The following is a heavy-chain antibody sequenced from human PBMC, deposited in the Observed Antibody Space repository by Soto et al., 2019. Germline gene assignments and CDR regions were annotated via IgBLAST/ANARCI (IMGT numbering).Heavy chain of an antibody. CDR3: AXDPLWGTAMVLWYFDL. CDR2: ISYDGSNK. J-gene: IGHJ2*01. Sequence: QVQLVESGGGVVQPGRSLRLSCAASGFTFSSYAMHWVRQAPGKGLEWVAVISYDGSNKYYADSVKGRFTISRDNSXXXLYLQMXXXXXXXTAVXYXAXDPLWGTAMVLWYFDLWGRGTLVTVSS. D-gene: IGHD5-18*01. V-gene: IGHV3-30-3*01. CDR1: GFTFSSYA.